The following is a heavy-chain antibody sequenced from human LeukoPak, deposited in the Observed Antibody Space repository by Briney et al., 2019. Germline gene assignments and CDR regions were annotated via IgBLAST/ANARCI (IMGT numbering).Heavy chain of an antibody. Sequence: GESLKISCKGSGYSFTSYWIGWVRQMPGKGLEWMGIIYPGDSDTRYSPSFQGQVTISADKSISTAYLQWSSLKASDIAMYYCARLAAAGKVNYYYYYMDVWGKGTTVTVSS. CDR1: GYSFTSYW. D-gene: IGHD6-13*01. J-gene: IGHJ6*03. CDR3: ARLAAAGKVNYYYYYMDV. V-gene: IGHV5-51*01. CDR2: IYPGDSDT.